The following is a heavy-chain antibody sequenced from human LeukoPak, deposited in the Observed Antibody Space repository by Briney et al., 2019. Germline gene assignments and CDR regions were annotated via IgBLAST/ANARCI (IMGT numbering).Heavy chain of an antibody. Sequence: SETLSLTCTVSGDSISSSSSYWGWIRQPPGEGLEWIGSTYHSGSTYYNPSLKSRVTISVDTSKNQFSPKLSSVTAADTAVYYCARADVDTAMVDYWGQGTLVTVSS. CDR3: ARADVDTAMVDY. V-gene: IGHV4-39*07. CDR2: TYHSGST. CDR1: GDSISSSSSY. D-gene: IGHD5-18*01. J-gene: IGHJ4*02.